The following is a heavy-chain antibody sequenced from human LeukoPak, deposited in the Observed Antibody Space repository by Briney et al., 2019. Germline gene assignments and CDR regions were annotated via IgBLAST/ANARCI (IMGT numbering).Heavy chain of an antibody. CDR1: GFTFSSYA. CDR3: AKPYSREGWLLPLYY. V-gene: IGHV3-23*01. J-gene: IGHJ4*02. CDR2: ISAGGST. Sequence: GGSLRPSCAASGFTFSSYAMSWVRQAPGKGLEWVSGISAGGSTNYADSVKGRFTISRDNSKNTLYLQMNSLRAEDTAVYYCAKPYSREGWLLPLYYWGQGTLVTVSS. D-gene: IGHD3-22*01.